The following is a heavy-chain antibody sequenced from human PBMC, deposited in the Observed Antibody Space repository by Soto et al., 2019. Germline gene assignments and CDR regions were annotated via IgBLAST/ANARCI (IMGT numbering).Heavy chain of an antibody. D-gene: IGHD1-20*01. CDR2: IYASGST. CDR1: GDSISSYH. CDR3: ARGGGITETEWFDP. J-gene: IGHJ5*02. V-gene: IGHV4-4*07. Sequence: QVQLQESGPGLVKPSETLSLTCTVSGDSISSYHWSWIRQPAGKGLEWIGRIYASGSTNYNPAFKSRVTMSVDMSKNQCSLKLRSLTAADTAVYYCARGGGITETEWFDPWGQGTLVTVSS.